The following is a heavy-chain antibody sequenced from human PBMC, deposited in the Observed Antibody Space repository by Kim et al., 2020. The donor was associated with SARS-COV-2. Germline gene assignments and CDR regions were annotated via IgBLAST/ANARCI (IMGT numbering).Heavy chain of an antibody. V-gene: IGHV3-30*01. J-gene: IGHJ4*01. CDR3: ARDDLPPDFDFWSGYYPFDH. D-gene: IGHD3-3*01. Sequence: GRFNIARDNSKNTVYLQMNSLRTEDTAVYYCARDDLPPDFDFWSGYYPFDHWGQGTPVTVSS.